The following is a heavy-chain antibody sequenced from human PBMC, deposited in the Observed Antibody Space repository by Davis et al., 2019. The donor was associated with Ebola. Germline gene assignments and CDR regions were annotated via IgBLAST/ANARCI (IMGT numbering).Heavy chain of an antibody. D-gene: IGHD3-16*02. CDR3: ARDNRGRPLGY. CDR2: IKQDGSEK. V-gene: IGHV3-7*03. Sequence: GGSLRLSCAASGLFVSNNYMNWVRQAPGKGLEWVANIKQDGSEKYDVASVRGRFTISRDNTKNSLYLQMKGLRVEDTAVYYCARDNRGRPLGYWGQGTLVIVSS. CDR1: GLFVSNNY. J-gene: IGHJ4*02.